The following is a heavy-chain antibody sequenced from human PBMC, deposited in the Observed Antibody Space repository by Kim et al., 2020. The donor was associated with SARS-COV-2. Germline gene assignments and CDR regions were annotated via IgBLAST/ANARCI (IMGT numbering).Heavy chain of an antibody. CDR3: ARSMIVQRDDAFDI. CDR2: IYHSGST. D-gene: IGHD3-22*01. CDR1: GGSISSSNW. Sequence: SETLSLTCAVSGGSISSSNWWSWVRHPPGKGLEWIGEIYHSGSTNYNPSLKSRVTISVDKSKNQFSLKLSSVTAADTAVYYCARSMIVQRDDAFDIWGQGTMVTVSS. J-gene: IGHJ3*02. V-gene: IGHV4-4*02.